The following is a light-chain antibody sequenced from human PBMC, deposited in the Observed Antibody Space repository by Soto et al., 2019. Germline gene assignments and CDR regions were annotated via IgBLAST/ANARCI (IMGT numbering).Light chain of an antibody. J-gene: IGLJ2*01. CDR1: SSDVGGYNY. Sequence: QSALTQPASVSGSPGQSITISCTGTSSDVGGYNYVSWYQQHPGKAPKLMIYEVTNRPSGVSNRFSGSKSGNTASLTISGLQAEDEADYYCSSYTSRSTLVVFGGGTKVTVL. CDR2: EVT. V-gene: IGLV2-14*01. CDR3: SSYTSRSTLVV.